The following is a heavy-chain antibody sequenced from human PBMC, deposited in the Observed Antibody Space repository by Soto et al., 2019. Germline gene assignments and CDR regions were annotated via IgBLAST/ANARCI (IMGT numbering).Heavy chain of an antibody. CDR2: IYYSGAT. J-gene: IGHJ6*02. CDR3: AREGYSYNGMDV. CDR1: GVSINSGDYY. Sequence: QVQLQESGPGLVKPSQTLSLTCTVSGVSINSGDYYWTWIRQHPGRGLEWIGYIYYSGATYFNPSLKSRVSISLDTSKNQFSLKLSSVTAADTAVYYCAREGYSYNGMDVWGQGITVTVSS. D-gene: IGHD5-12*01. V-gene: IGHV4-31*03.